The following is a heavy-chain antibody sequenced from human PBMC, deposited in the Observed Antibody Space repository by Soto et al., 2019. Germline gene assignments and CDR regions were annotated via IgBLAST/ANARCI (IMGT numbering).Heavy chain of an antibody. CDR2: IYWHDDK. V-gene: IGHV2-5*01. CDR1: GFSLSTTGVG. Sequence: PTLVNPTQTLTLTCTFSGFSLSTTGVGVIWIRQPPGKALEWLALIYWHDDKRYSPYLKSRLTITKDTSKNQVVLKMTNMDPVDTATYYCAHRGGAAVGLYYFGYWGKGALGTVAS. J-gene: IGHJ4*02. CDR3: AHRGGAAVGLYYFGY. D-gene: IGHD6-13*01.